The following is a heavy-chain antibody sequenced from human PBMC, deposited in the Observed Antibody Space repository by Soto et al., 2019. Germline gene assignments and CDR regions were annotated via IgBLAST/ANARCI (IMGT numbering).Heavy chain of an antibody. CDR2: SSGSGGSP. CDR1: GFTFSSYA. Sequence: PGVSLRLSCAASGFTFSSYAMSWVRQAHGKGMEWVSASSGSGGSPYYADSVKGRFTISRDNAKNTPYLQMNSLRAEDTAVYYGATAANYRFDDWGLGTLVTVSS. D-gene: IGHD1-7*01. V-gene: IGHV3-23*01. J-gene: IGHJ4*02. CDR3: ATAANYRFDD.